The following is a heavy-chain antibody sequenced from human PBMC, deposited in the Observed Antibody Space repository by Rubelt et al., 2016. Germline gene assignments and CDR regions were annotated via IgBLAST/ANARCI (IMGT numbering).Heavy chain of an antibody. V-gene: IGHV3-23*01. CDR2: ISGSGGGNT. D-gene: IGHD6-6*01. Sequence: LQLQESGPGLVKPSETLSLTCTVSGGSISSTNYYWGWIRQPPGKGLEWVSGISGSGGGNTYYADSVKGRFTISRDSSKNTLYLQMNSLRAGDTAVYYCTKDSSSRPVDDNWGQGTLVTVSS. CDR1: GGSISSTNYY. J-gene: IGHJ4*02. CDR3: TKDSSSRPVDDN.